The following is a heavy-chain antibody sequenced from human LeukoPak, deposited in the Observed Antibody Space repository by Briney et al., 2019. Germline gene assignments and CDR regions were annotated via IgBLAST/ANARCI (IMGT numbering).Heavy chain of an antibody. D-gene: IGHD6-13*01. Sequence: PGRSLRLSCAASGFTFDDYAMHWVRQAPGKGLEWVSGISWNSGSIGYADSVKGRFTISRDNAKNTLYLQMNSLRAEDTAVYYCARSPTSGYSSSWYGRAEGDGMDVWGQGTTVTVSS. CDR2: ISWNSGSI. V-gene: IGHV3-9*01. CDR3: ARSPTSGYSSSWYGRAEGDGMDV. J-gene: IGHJ6*02. CDR1: GFTFDDYA.